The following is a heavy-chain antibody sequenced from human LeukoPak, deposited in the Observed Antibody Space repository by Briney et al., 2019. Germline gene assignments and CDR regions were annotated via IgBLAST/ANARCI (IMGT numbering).Heavy chain of an antibody. CDR1: DESFSGYY. J-gene: IGHJ4*02. CDR2: INYSGRT. CDR3: AREGRGGHKFDY. Sequence: SDTLSLTCAVSDESFSGYYWNGIRQPPGRGLEWIGEINYSGRTQYHPSLKSRVSMSVDKCKKQVSLKLSSVTVADTAVYYCAREGRGGHKFDYWGQGTLAIVSS. V-gene: IGHV4-34*01. D-gene: IGHD3-16*01.